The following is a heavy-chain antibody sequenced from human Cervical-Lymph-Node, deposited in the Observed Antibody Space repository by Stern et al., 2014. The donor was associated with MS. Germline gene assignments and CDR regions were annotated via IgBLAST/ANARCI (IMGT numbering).Heavy chain of an antibody. D-gene: IGHD6-13*01. J-gene: IGHJ6*02. Sequence: VQLVQSGAEVKKPGESLKISCKGSGYSFTKYWIGWVRQMPGKGLEWMGVIYPGYSDTRYSPSFQGRVTISADKSISTAYLQWSSLKASDTAMYYCARHRQQTLYGMDVWGQGTTVTVSS. CDR2: IYPGYSDT. CDR1: GYSFTKYW. CDR3: ARHRQQTLYGMDV. V-gene: IGHV5-51*01.